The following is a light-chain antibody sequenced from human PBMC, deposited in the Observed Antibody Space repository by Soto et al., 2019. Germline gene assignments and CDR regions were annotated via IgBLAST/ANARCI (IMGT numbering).Light chain of an antibody. V-gene: IGLV2-14*01. J-gene: IGLJ3*02. CDR3: SSYTTSSTLV. CDR1: SSDVGPYNY. Sequence: QSVLTQPASVSGSPGQSITISCTGTSSDVGPYNYVSWYQHHPGKAPKLLIYEVTKRPSGVSNRFSGSKSGNTASLTISGLQAEDEADYYCSSYTTSSTLVFGGGTKLT. CDR2: EVT.